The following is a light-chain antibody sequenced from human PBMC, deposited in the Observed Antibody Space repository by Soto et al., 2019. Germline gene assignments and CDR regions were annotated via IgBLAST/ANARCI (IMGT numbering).Light chain of an antibody. CDR3: HQYHLWPWT. Sequence: EIVMTQSPATLSASPGERATLSCRASQSVRSNLAWYQQKPGQAPRLLIYSASTRATGIPARFSGSGSGTEFTLSIGSLQSEDFAVYYCHQYHLWPWTFGQGTKVDIK. CDR2: SAS. J-gene: IGKJ1*01. CDR1: QSVRSN. V-gene: IGKV3-15*01.